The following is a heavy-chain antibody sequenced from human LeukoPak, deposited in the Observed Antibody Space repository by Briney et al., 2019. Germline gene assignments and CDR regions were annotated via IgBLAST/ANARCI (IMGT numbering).Heavy chain of an antibody. D-gene: IGHD6-19*01. J-gene: IGHJ4*02. CDR3: ARRRLIAVAAPEDYFDY. CDR1: GGSISSSNW. Sequence: SETLSLTCAVSGGSISSSNWWSWVRQPPGKGLEWIGEIYHSGSTNYNPSLKSRVTISVDKSKNQFSLKLSSVTAADTAVYYCARRRLIAVAAPEDYFDYWGQGTLVTVSS. CDR2: IYHSGST. V-gene: IGHV4-4*02.